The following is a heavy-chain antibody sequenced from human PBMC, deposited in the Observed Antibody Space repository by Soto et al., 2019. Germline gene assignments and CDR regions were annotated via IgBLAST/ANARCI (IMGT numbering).Heavy chain of an antibody. CDR2: IYPGDHET. CDR1: GYSFTTYW. Sequence: GESLKISCQGSGYSFTTYWIVWVRQMPGKGLECMGVIYPGDHETRYSPSFHGKVTISADKSINTAYLQWNSLEASDTAFYFCARSPRSSPYFDYWGQGALVTVSS. J-gene: IGHJ4*02. CDR3: ARSPRSSPYFDY. V-gene: IGHV5-51*01. D-gene: IGHD6-13*01.